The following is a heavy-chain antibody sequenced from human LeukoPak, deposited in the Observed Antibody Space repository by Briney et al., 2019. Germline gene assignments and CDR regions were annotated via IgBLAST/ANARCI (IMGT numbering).Heavy chain of an antibody. J-gene: IGHJ4*02. CDR2: IWYDGSNK. CDR3: AKAMGIDYGDRYYFDH. Sequence: PGGSLRLSCAASGFTFSSYGMHWVRQAPGKGLEWVAVIWYDGSNKYYADSVKGRFTISRDKSKNTLYLQMNSLKHEDTAVYYCAKAMGIDYGDRYYFDHWGQGTLVAVSS. V-gene: IGHV3-30*02. CDR1: GFTFSSYG. D-gene: IGHD4-17*01.